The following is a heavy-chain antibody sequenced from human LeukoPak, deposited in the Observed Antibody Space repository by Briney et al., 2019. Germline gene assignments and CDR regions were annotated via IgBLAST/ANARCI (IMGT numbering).Heavy chain of an antibody. CDR1: GFTFSSYS. V-gene: IGHV3-48*04. J-gene: IGHJ6*02. CDR3: ARDFRVNPPLSGYDGDYYGMDV. D-gene: IGHD5-12*01. CDR2: ISSSSSTI. Sequence: PGGSLRLSCAASGFTFSSYSMNWVRQAPGKGLEWVSYISSSSSTIYYADSVKGRFTISRDNAKNSLYLQTNSLRAEDTAVYYCARDFRVNPPLSGYDGDYYGMDVWGQGTTVTVSS.